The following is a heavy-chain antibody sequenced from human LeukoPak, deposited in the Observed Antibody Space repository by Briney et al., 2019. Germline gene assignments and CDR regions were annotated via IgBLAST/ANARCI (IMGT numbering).Heavy chain of an antibody. J-gene: IGHJ4*02. Sequence: QAGGSLRLSCAASGFTFDDYAMHWVRQAPGKGLEWVSGISWNSGSIGYADSVKGRFTISRDNAKNSLYLQVNSLRPEDTALYYCATWDYFDYWGQGTLVTVSS. CDR1: GFTFDDYA. CDR2: ISWNSGSI. D-gene: IGHD1-26*01. CDR3: ATWDYFDY. V-gene: IGHV3-9*01.